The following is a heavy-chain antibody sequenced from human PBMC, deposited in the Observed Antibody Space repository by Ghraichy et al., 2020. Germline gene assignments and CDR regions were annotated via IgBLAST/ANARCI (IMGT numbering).Heavy chain of an antibody. D-gene: IGHD4-23*01. CDR3: ARGSKVVRCFCYDGMDV. V-gene: IGHV3-48*02. J-gene: IGHJ6*02. Sequence: GGSLRLSCVGSGFTFSSYSMNWVRQSPGKGLEWVSYITISSRTKYYADSVKGRFTISRDNAQNSLDLQMNSLRDEDTAVYYCARGSKVVRCFCYDGMDVWGQGTRVIVSS. CDR1: GFTFSSYS. CDR2: ITISSRTK.